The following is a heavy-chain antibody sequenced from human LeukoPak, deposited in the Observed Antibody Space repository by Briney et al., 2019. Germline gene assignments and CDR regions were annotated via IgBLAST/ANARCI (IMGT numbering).Heavy chain of an antibody. D-gene: IGHD5-18*01. Sequence: GGSLRLSCAASGFTFSSYSMNWVRQAPGKGLEWVSYISSSSSTIYYADSVKGRFTISRDNAKNSLYLQMNSLRAEDTAVYYCARESAAMVIDYWGQGTLVTVSS. J-gene: IGHJ4*02. V-gene: IGHV3-48*01. CDR3: ARESAAMVIDY. CDR1: GFTFSSYS. CDR2: ISSSSSTI.